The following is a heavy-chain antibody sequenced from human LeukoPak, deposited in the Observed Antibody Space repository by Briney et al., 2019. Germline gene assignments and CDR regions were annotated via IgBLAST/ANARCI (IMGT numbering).Heavy chain of an antibody. J-gene: IGHJ4*02. CDR1: GFTFSDYY. D-gene: IGHD6-13*01. Sequence: PGGSLRLSCAASGFTFSDYYMSWIRQAPGKGLEWVSYISSSGSTIYYADSVKGRFTISRDNAKNSLYLQMNSLRAEDTAVYYCARDRQSYSSSWYVPGYWGQGTLVTVSS. CDR3: ARDRQSYSSSWYVPGY. CDR2: ISSSGSTI. V-gene: IGHV3-11*04.